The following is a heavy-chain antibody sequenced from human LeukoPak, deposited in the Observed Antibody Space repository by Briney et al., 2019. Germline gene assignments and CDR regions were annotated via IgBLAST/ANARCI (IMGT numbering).Heavy chain of an antibody. D-gene: IGHD5-12*01. V-gene: IGHV1-69*13. CDR2: ITPIFGEA. Sequence: EASVKVSCKVSGGTFSSYPISWVRQDPGQGLEWMGEITPIFGEAQNAEKFQGRVTITADEPTSTVYMELTSLRLDDTAMYYCARNSRVASTSGLNYWGQGTLVTVSS. J-gene: IGHJ4*02. CDR3: ARNSRVASTSGLNY. CDR1: GGTFSSYP.